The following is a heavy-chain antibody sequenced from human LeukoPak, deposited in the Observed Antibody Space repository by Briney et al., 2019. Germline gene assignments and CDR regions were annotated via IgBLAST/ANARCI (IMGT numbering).Heavy chain of an antibody. J-gene: IGHJ6*03. V-gene: IGHV3-23*01. CDR1: GFTFSSYA. CDR3: AEDCSGTSCRNYYYYYYMDV. CDR2: ISGSGGST. Sequence: GGSLRLSCAASGFTFSSYAMSWVRQAPGKGLEWVSAISGSGGSTYYADSVKGRFTISRDNSKNTLYLQMNSLRAEDTAVYYCAEDCSGTSCRNYYYYYYMDVWGKGTTVTVSS. D-gene: IGHD2-2*01.